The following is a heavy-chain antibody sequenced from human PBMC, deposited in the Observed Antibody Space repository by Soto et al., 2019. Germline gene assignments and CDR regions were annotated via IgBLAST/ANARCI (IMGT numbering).Heavy chain of an antibody. J-gene: IGHJ6*02. Sequence: EVQLVESGGGLVKPWGSLRLSCAASGFTFSNSWMNWVRKAPGKGLEWVGRIKSKTDGGTTDYAAPVKGRFTISRDDSKNTLYLQMNSLKTEDTAVYYCTTDDAPVGSTSSYGMDVWGQGTKVTFSS. V-gene: IGHV3-15*07. CDR3: TTDDAPVGSTSSYGMDV. CDR1: GFTFSNSW. CDR2: IKSKTDGGTT. D-gene: IGHD1-26*01.